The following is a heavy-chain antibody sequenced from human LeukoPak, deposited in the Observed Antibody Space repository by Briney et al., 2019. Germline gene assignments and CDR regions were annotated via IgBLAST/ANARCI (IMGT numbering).Heavy chain of an antibody. J-gene: IGHJ6*02. CDR3: ARDLSEGSSTSCYDCYYYYGMDV. V-gene: IGHV3-33*01. CDR1: GFTFSSYG. D-gene: IGHD2-2*01. Sequence: GGSLRLSCAASGFTFSSYGMHWARQAPGKGLEWVAVIWYDGSNKYYADSVKGRFTISRDNSKNTLYLQMNSLRAEDTAVYYCARDLSEGSSTSCYDCYYYYGMDVWGQGTTVTVSS. CDR2: IWYDGSNK.